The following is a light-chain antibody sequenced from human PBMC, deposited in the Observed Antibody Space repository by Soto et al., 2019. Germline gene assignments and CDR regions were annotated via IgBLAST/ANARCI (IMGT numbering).Light chain of an antibody. CDR3: QQRDNWPT. V-gene: IGKV3-11*01. CDR1: QSIGVR. Sequence: EIVLTQSPATLSLSPGERATLSCRASQSIGVRLGWYQQKAGQAPRLLIFDASNRATGVPARFSGSGSGIDFTLTIGSLEPEDFAVYYCQQRDNWPTFGQGTKVDIK. CDR2: DAS. J-gene: IGKJ1*01.